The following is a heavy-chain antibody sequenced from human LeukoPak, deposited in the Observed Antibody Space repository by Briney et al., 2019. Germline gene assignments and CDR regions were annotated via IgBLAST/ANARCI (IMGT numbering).Heavy chain of an antibody. CDR3: ARDPYYDSSGYYSNWFGP. CDR1: GFTFSSYA. V-gene: IGHV3-30-3*01. CDR2: ISYDGSNK. J-gene: IGHJ5*02. D-gene: IGHD3-22*01. Sequence: GGSLRLSCAASGFTFSSYAMHWVRQAPGKGLEWVAVISYDGSNKYYADSVKGRFTISRDNSKNTLYLQMNSLRAEDTAVYYCARDPYYDSSGYYSNWFGPWGQGTLVTVSS.